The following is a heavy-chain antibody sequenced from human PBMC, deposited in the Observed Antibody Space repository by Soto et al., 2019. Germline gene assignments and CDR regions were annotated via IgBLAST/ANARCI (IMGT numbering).Heavy chain of an antibody. CDR2: INHSGST. V-gene: IGHV4-34*01. J-gene: IGHJ4*02. CDR3: ARGQSGIAAAGYY. CDR1: GGSFSGYY. D-gene: IGHD6-13*01. Sequence: QVQLQQWGAGLLKPSETLSLTCAVYGGSFSGYYWSWIRQPPGKGLEWIGEINHSGSTNYNPSLKSRVTLSVGTSKNQFALKLSSVTAADTAVYYCARGQSGIAAAGYYWGQGTLVTVSS.